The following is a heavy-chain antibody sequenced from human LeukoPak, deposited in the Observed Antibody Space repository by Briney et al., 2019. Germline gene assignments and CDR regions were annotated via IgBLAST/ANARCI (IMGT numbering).Heavy chain of an antibody. V-gene: IGHV3-21*01. Sequence: ETLSLTCAVYGGSFSGYYWSWIRQPPGKGLEWVSSISSSSSYMYYADSVKGRFTISRDNAKNSLYLQMNSLRAEDTAVYYCASAGLVYSSGWYLETPFDYWGQGTLVTVSS. CDR1: GGSFSGYY. CDR3: ASAGLVYSSGWYLETPFDY. D-gene: IGHD6-13*01. CDR2: ISSSSSYM. J-gene: IGHJ4*02.